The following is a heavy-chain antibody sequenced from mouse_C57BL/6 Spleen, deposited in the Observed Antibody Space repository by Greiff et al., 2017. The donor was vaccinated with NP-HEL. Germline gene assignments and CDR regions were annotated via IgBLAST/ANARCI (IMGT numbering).Heavy chain of an antibody. CDR1: GFTFSSYA. V-gene: IGHV5-4*01. CDR3: ARAGAYYSNYDAMDY. J-gene: IGHJ4*01. Sequence: EVQRVESGGGLVKPGGSLKLSCAASGFTFSSYAMSWVRQTPEKRLEWVATISDGGSYTYYPDNVKGRFTISRDNAKNNLYLQMSHLKSEDTAMYYCARAGAYYSNYDAMDYWVQGTSVTVSS. CDR2: ISDGGSYT. D-gene: IGHD2-5*01.